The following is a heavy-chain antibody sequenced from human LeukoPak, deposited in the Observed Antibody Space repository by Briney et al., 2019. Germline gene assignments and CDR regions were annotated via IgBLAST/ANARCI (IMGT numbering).Heavy chain of an antibody. D-gene: IGHD2-15*01. J-gene: IGHJ6*03. Sequence: PGGSLRLSCAASGFTFSSYWMHWVRQAPGKGLVWVSRINSDGSSTSYAASVKGRFTISRDNAKNTLYLQMNSLRAEDTAVYYCARDTELGYCSGGSCYSYYYMDVWGKGTTVTVSS. CDR2: INSDGSST. CDR1: GFTFSSYW. CDR3: ARDTELGYCSGGSCYSYYYMDV. V-gene: IGHV3-74*01.